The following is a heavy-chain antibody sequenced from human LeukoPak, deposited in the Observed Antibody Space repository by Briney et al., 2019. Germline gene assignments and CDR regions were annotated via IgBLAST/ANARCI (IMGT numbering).Heavy chain of an antibody. V-gene: IGHV1-18*01. CDR1: GYTFTSYG. D-gene: IGHD2-15*01. CDR2: ISAYNGNT. Sequence: ASVKVSCKASGYTFTSYGISWVRQAPGQGLEWMGWISAYNGNTNYAQKLQGRVTMTTDTSTSTAYVELRSLRSDDTAVYYCAKVGIGRYCSGGSCSGGGPLWWGQGTLVTVSS. J-gene: IGHJ4*02. CDR3: AKVGIGRYCSGGSCSGGGPLW.